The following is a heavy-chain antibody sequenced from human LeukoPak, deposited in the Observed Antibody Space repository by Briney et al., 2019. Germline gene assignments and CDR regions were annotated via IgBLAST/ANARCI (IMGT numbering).Heavy chain of an antibody. CDR3: ARVDTYGSGTYNPRFSFDY. D-gene: IGHD3-10*01. V-gene: IGHV1-46*03. CDR2: INPSGGST. CDR1: GYTFTTYY. J-gene: IGHJ4*02. Sequence: ASVKVSCKASGYTFTTYYIHWVRQAPGQGLEWMGIINPSGGSTTYAQMFQGRVTMARDTSTSTVYMELSSLRSEDTAVYYCARVDTYGSGTYNPRFSFDYWGQGTLVTVSS.